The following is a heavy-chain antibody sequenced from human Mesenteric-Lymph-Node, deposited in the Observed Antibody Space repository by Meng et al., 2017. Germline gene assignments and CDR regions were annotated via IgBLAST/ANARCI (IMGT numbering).Heavy chain of an antibody. CDR1: GFTFSSYG. Sequence: GGSLRLSCAASGFTFSSYGVHWVRQAPGKGLEWVAVIWYDGSNKFYADSVKGRFTISRDNSKNTLYLQMNSLRVEDTAVYYCARDNSDADAFDLWGQGTMVT. V-gene: IGHV3-33*01. D-gene: IGHD2/OR15-2a*01. CDR2: IWYDGSNK. J-gene: IGHJ3*01. CDR3: ARDNSDADAFDL.